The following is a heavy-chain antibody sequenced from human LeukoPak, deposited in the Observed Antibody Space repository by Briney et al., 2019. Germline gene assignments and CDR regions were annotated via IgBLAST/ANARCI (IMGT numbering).Heavy chain of an antibody. Sequence: PGGSLRLSCAASGFTFDDYAMHWVRQAPGKGLEGVSGISWNSGSIGYADSVKGRFTISRDNAKNSLYLQMNSLRAEDTALYYCARSEYSGYSPLDYWGQGTLVTVSS. V-gene: IGHV3-9*01. CDR1: GFTFDDYA. D-gene: IGHD5-12*01. CDR3: ARSEYSGYSPLDY. CDR2: ISWNSGSI. J-gene: IGHJ4*02.